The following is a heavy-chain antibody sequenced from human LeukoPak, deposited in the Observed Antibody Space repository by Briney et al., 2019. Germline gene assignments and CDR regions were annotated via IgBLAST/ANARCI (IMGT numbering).Heavy chain of an antibody. CDR1: GFTVTNYA. CDR2: VTCPGDTT. CDR3: AKGAEIDL. D-gene: IGHD3-16*01. V-gene: IGHV3-23*01. Sequence: LSGACLTLSCATAGFTVTNYAMKWAGQAPGKGMEGVSAVTCPGDTTYYADSVKGRLFMSREDSKTTVYLQMNSLRAEDTAIYYGAKGAEIDLWGQGTLVTVSS. J-gene: IGHJ5*02.